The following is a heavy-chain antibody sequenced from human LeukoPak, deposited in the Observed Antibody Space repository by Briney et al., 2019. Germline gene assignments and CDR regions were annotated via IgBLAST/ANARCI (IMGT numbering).Heavy chain of an antibody. CDR3: AKYRDYYDSSGYLDQ. Sequence: GGSLRLSCAASGFTFSSYGMHWVRQAPGKGLEWVAVIWYDGSNKYYADSVKGRFTISRDNSKNTLYLQMNSLRAEDTAVYYCAKYRDYYDSSGYLDQWGQGTLVTVSS. V-gene: IGHV3-33*06. CDR1: GFTFSSYG. D-gene: IGHD3-22*01. J-gene: IGHJ4*02. CDR2: IWYDGSNK.